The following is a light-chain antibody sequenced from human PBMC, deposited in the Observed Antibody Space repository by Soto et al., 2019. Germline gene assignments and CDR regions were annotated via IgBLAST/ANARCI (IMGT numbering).Light chain of an antibody. CDR1: STDVGGYNY. CDR2: EVS. Sequence: QSALTQPPSAAGSPGQSVTTSCTGTSTDVGGYNYVSWYQQYPGKAPKLMIYEVSKRPSGVPDRFSGSKSGTSASLAITGLQAEDEADYYCQSYDSSLSGWVFGGGTQLTVL. J-gene: IGLJ3*02. V-gene: IGLV2-8*01. CDR3: QSYDSSLSGWV.